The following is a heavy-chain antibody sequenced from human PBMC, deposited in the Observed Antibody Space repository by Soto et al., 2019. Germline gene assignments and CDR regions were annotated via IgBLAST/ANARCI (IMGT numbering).Heavy chain of an antibody. V-gene: IGHV4-34*01. CDR1: GGSFSGYY. J-gene: IGHJ6*02. CDR3: ARGGHCSSTSCYSGYYYYGMDV. CDR2: INHSGST. D-gene: IGHD2-2*01. Sequence: KTSETLSLTCAVYGGSFSGYYWSWIRQPPGKGLEWIGEINHSGSTNYNPSLKSRVTISVDTPKNQFSLKLSSVTAADTAVYYCARGGHCSSTSCYSGYYYYGMDVWGQGTTVTVSS.